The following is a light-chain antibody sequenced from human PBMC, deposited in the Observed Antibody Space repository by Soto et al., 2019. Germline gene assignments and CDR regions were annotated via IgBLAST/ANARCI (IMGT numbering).Light chain of an antibody. CDR1: SGHSSHT. J-gene: IGLJ2*01. V-gene: IGLV4-69*01. Sequence: QPVLTQSPSASASLGASVKLTCTLSSGHSSHTIAWHQQQPEKGPRYLMKLSSDGRHSKGDGIPDRFSGSSSGAERYLTISSLQSDDEADYYCQTWDTGIRVFGGGTKLTVL. CDR2: LSSDGRH. CDR3: QTWDTGIRV.